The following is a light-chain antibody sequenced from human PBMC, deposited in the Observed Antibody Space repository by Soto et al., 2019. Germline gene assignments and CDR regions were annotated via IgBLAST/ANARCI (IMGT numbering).Light chain of an antibody. CDR2: DAS. CDR3: QQYNDNRT. V-gene: IGKV1-5*01. Sequence: EIQRTQSASTLSASVGYRVTITCRASQSISSWLAWYQQKPGKAPKLLIYDASDLGSGVPSRFSVSGSGTEFTLSISSLKPDDFATDDCQQYNDNRTFGQGTKVDIK. CDR1: QSISSW. J-gene: IGKJ1*01.